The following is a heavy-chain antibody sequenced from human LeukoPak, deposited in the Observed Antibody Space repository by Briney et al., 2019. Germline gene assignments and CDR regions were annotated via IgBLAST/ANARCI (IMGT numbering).Heavy chain of an antibody. V-gene: IGHV3-66*01. CDR1: GFTVSSNY. CDR3: ARDVAQWSGSTYYYYMDV. CDR2: IYSGGGT. D-gene: IGHD3-10*01. Sequence: GGSLRLSCAASGFTVSSNYMSWVRQAPGKGLEWVSVIYSGGGTYYADSVKGRFTISRDDSKNTLYLQMNSLRAEDTAVYYCARDVAQWSGSTYYYYMDVWGKGTTVTISS. J-gene: IGHJ6*03.